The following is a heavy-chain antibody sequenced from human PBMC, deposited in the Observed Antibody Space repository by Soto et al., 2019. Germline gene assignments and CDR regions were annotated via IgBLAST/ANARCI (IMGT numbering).Heavy chain of an antibody. Sequence: QVQLVQSGAEVKKPGASVKVSCKTSGYTFTNFGLSWVRQAPGQGLEWMGWISAYNGNTNYAQNFQGRVTMTTDTAARTAYMALRSRRSDDTAVDYCARGGTPSDYWGQGPLVTVSS. V-gene: IGHV1-18*01. J-gene: IGHJ4*02. CDR3: ARGGTPSDY. D-gene: IGHD3-16*01. CDR2: ISAYNGNT. CDR1: GYTFTNFG.